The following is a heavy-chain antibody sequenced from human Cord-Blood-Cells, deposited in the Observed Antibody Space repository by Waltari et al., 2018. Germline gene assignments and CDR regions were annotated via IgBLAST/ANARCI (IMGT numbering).Heavy chain of an antibody. CDR3: ARGSYCSGGSCYFDY. Sequence: QVQLVQSGAEVKKPGASVKVSCKASGYTFTGYYMHRVRQAPGQGLEWMGWINPNSGGTNYAQKFQGRVTMTRDTSISTAYMELSRLRSDDTAVYYCARGSYCSGGSCYFDYWGQGTLVTVSS. CDR1: GYTFTGYY. J-gene: IGHJ4*02. V-gene: IGHV1-2*02. D-gene: IGHD2-15*01. CDR2: INPNSGGT.